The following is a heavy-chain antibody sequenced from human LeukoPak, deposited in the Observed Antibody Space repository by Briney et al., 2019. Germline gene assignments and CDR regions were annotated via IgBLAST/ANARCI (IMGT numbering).Heavy chain of an antibody. Sequence: PGGSLRLSCAASGFTVSSNDMSWVRQAPGKGLEWVSVIYRSGSTYYADSVKGRFTISRDNSNNTLYLQMNSLRAEDTAVYYCARSLGFCSSSNCQEYLQHWGQGTPVTVSS. CDR1: GFTVSSND. D-gene: IGHD2-2*01. J-gene: IGHJ1*01. V-gene: IGHV3-53*01. CDR3: ARSLGFCSSSNCQEYLQH. CDR2: IYRSGST.